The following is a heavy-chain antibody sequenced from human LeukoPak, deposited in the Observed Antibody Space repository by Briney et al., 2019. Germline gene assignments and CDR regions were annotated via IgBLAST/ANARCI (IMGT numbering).Heavy chain of an antibody. J-gene: IGHJ4*02. V-gene: IGHV1-8*01. Sequence: ASVKVSCKASGYTFTSYDINWVRQATGQGLEWMGWMNPNSGNTGYAQKFQGRVTMTRNTSISTAYMELSSLRSEDTAVYYCARWRAAARVLAFDYWGQGTLVTVSS. CDR1: GYTFTSYD. CDR2: MNPNSGNT. CDR3: ARWRAAARVLAFDY. D-gene: IGHD6-13*01.